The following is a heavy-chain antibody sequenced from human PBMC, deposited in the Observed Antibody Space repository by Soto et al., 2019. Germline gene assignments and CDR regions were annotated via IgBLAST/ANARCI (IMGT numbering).Heavy chain of an antibody. CDR2: IWYDGSNK. J-gene: IGHJ3*02. V-gene: IGHV3-33*01. CDR3: ARDHVDTAIDI. CDR1: GFTFSSYG. Sequence: PGGSLRLSCAASGFTFSSYGMHWVRQAPGKGLEWVAVIWYDGSNKYYADSVKGRFTISRDNSKNTLYLQMNSLRAEDTAVYYCARDHVDTAIDIWGQGTMVTVSS. D-gene: IGHD5-18*01.